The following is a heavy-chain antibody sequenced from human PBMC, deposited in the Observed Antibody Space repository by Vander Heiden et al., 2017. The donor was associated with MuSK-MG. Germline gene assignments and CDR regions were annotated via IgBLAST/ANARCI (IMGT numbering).Heavy chain of an antibody. J-gene: IGHJ4*02. Sequence: QVQLVQSGAEVKKPGSSVKVSCKASGGTFSSYAISWVRQAPGQGLEWMGGIIPIFGTANYAQKFQCRVTITADKSTSTAYMELSSLRSDETAVYYCASLPYHYDSSAYYRDYWGQGTMVTVYS. CDR1: GGTFSSYA. D-gene: IGHD3-22*01. CDR3: ASLPYHYDSSAYYRDY. V-gene: IGHV1-69*06. CDR2: IIPIFGTA.